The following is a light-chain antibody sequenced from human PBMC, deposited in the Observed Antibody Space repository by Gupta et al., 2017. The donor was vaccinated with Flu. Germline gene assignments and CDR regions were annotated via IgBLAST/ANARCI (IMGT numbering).Light chain of an antibody. Sequence: GTLSLSPGERATLSCRASQSLRNNYLAWYQQKPGQAPRLLIYGISNRATGIPDRFSGSGSGPDLTRTISRLEPEDFAVYYCQQYGNIPITFGGGTKVEIK. CDR1: QSLRNNY. CDR3: QQYGNIPIT. J-gene: IGKJ4*01. V-gene: IGKV3-20*01. CDR2: GIS.